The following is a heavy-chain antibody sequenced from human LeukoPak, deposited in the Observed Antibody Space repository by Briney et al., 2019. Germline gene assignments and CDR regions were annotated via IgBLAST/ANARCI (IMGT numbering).Heavy chain of an antibody. CDR2: IYYSGST. D-gene: IGHD3-3*01. J-gene: IGHJ4*02. CDR3: ARERVGVASNYFDY. CDR1: GGSISSSSYY. Sequence: SETLSLTCTVSGGSISSSSYYWGWIRQPPGAGLEWIGTIYYSGSTYYNRTLKSRLTISVDTSKNQFSLKLSSVTAADTAVYYCARERVGVASNYFDYWGQGTLVTVSS. V-gene: IGHV4-39*07.